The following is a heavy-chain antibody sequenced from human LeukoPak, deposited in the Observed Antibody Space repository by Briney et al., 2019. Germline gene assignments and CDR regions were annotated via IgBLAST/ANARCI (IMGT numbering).Heavy chain of an antibody. J-gene: IGHJ3*01. CDR3: ARDRRGSFYTFDL. CDR1: GASINGYF. V-gene: IGHV4-59*01. CDR2: VSHTGAT. D-gene: IGHD1-26*01. Sequence: SETLSLTCSVSGASINGYFWSWVRRTPEKGLQWIGYVSHTGATTSNPTLESRVSITIDTSKSQISLTMTSVTAADSALYYCARDRRGSFYTFDLWGPGTIVSVS.